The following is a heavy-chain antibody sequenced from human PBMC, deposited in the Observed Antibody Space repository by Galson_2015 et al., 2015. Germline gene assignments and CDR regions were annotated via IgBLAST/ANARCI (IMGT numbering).Heavy chain of an antibody. CDR3: ARGGIAARPVDP. CDR2: IIPIFGTA. CDR1: GGTFSSYA. V-gene: IGHV1-69*13. Sequence: SVKVSCKASGGTFSSYAISWVRQAPGQGLEWMGGIIPIFGTANYAQKFQGRVTITADESTSTAYMELSSLRSEDTAVYYCARGGIAARPVDPWGQGTLVTVSS. J-gene: IGHJ5*02. D-gene: IGHD6-6*01.